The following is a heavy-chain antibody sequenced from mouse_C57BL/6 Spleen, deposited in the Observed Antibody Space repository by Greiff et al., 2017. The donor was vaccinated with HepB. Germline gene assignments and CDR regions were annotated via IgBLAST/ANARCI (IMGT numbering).Heavy chain of an antibody. CDR1: GYTFTSYW. Sequence: VQLQQPGAELVMPGASVKLSCKASGYTFTSYWMHWVKQRPGQGLEWIGEIDPSDSYTNYNQKFKGMSTLTVDKSSSTAYMQLSRLTSEDSAVYYCARWGYWGQGTTLTVSS. J-gene: IGHJ2*01. CDR2: IDPSDSYT. V-gene: IGHV1-69*01. CDR3: ARWGY.